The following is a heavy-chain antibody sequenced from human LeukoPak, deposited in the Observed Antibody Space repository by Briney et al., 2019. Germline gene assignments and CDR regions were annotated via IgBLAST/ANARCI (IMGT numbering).Heavy chain of an antibody. J-gene: IGHJ4*02. CDR3: SSGPGYYLQNGY. CDR2: IKQDGSEK. Sequence: QTGGSLRLSCAASGFTFSSYWMSWVRQAPGKGLEWVANIKQDGSEKYYVDSVKGRFTISRDNAKNSLYLQMNSLRAEDTAVYYCSSGPGYYLQNGYLGQGTLVTVSS. D-gene: IGHD2-15*01. V-gene: IGHV3-7*03. CDR1: GFTFSSYW.